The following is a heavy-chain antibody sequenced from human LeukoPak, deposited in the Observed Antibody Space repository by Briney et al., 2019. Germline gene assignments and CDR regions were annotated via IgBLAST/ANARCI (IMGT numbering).Heavy chain of an antibody. CDR3: ARGREYYDSSGSYDFDY. CDR1: GGSISISSYY. D-gene: IGHD3-22*01. V-gene: IGHV4-39*07. CDR2: IDYSGST. J-gene: IGHJ4*02. Sequence: PETLSLTSTVSGGSISISSYYWGWIRQPPGKGLEWTASIDYSGSTYYNPSLKSRVTISVDTSQNQFSLKLSSVNAADTAVYYCARGREYYDSSGSYDFDYWGQGTLVTVSS.